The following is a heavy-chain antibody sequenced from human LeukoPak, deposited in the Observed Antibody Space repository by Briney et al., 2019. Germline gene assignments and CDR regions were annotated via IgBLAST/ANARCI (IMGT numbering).Heavy chain of an antibody. V-gene: IGHV3-33*01. CDR2: IWYDGSNK. J-gene: IGHJ6*02. Sequence: GGSLRLSCAASGFTFSSYGMHWVRQAPGKGLEWVAVIWYDGSNKYYADSVKGRFTISRDNSKNTLYLQMNSLRAEDTAVYYCASPSRDSWSGYNYYYYGMDVWGQGTTVTVSS. CDR1: GFTFSSYG. CDR3: ASPSRDSWSGYNYYYYGMDV. D-gene: IGHD3-3*01.